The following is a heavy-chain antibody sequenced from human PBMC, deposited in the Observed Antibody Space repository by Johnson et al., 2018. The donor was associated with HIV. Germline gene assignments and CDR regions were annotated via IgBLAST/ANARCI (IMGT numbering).Heavy chain of an antibody. V-gene: IGHV3-66*01. CDR2: IYKGGFV. CDR3: AKDRGGFGTGAFDF. Sequence: VQLVESGGGVVQPGGSQRLSCAASGFTVSTKYMTWVRQAPGKGLECVSVIYKGGFVHYADSVKGRFTISRNNAKHSLYLQMNSLRAEDTALYYCAKDRGGFGTGAFDFWGQGTMVTVSS. CDR1: GFTVSTKY. D-gene: IGHD3-3*01. J-gene: IGHJ3*01.